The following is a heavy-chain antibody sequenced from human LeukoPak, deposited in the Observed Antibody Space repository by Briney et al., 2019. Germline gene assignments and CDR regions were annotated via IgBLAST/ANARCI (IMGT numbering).Heavy chain of an antibody. D-gene: IGHD3-10*01. J-gene: IGHJ5*02. CDR1: GGSINSYY. CDR2: IHYTGST. CDR3: ARGGYYGSGNDFRFDP. Sequence: SETLSLTCTVSGGSINSYYWSWIRQPPGKGLECIGYIHYTGSTNYNPSLKSRVTISVDTSKNQFSLKLSSVTAADMAIYYCARGGYYGSGNDFRFDPWGQGTLVTVSS. V-gene: IGHV4-59*01.